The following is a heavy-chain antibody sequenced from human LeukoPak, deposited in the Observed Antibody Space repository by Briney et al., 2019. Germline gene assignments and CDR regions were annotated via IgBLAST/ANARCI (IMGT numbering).Heavy chain of an antibody. J-gene: IGHJ4*02. CDR3: AKNQKPRPPYYDFWFDY. D-gene: IGHD3-3*01. Sequence: GGSLRLSCAASGFTFSSYAMSWVRQAPGKGLEWVSAISGSGGSTYYADSVKGRFTISRDNSKNTLYLQMNSLRAEDTAVYYCAKNQKPRPPYYDFWFDYWGQGTLVTVSS. CDR2: ISGSGGST. CDR1: GFTFSSYA. V-gene: IGHV3-23*01.